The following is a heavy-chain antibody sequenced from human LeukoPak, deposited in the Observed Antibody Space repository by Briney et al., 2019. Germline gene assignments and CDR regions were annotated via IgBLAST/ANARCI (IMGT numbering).Heavy chain of an antibody. V-gene: IGHV3-74*01. CDR2: INKDGSVI. CDR3: VKVRGRARVGYFDY. J-gene: IGHJ4*02. Sequence: GSLRLSCAASGFTFSSSWIHWVRPAPGKGLVWVSRINKDGSVIDYAESVKGRFSISRDNAKNTLYLQMNSLRVEDTAIYYCVKVRGRARVGYFDYWGQGALVTVSS. CDR1: GFTFSSSW. D-gene: IGHD1-26*01.